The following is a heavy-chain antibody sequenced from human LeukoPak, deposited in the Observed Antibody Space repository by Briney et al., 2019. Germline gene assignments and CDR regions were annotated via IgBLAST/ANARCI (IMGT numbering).Heavy chain of an antibody. Sequence: GGSLRLSCAASGFTFSSYAMSWVRQAPGKGLEWVSAISGSGGSTYYADSVKGRFTISRDNSKNTLYLQMKSLRAEDTAVYYCARGYSSSWYQFTPYYFDYWGQGTLVTVSS. D-gene: IGHD6-13*01. CDR3: ARGYSSSWYQFTPYYFDY. CDR2: ISGSGGST. J-gene: IGHJ4*02. CDR1: GFTFSSYA. V-gene: IGHV3-23*01.